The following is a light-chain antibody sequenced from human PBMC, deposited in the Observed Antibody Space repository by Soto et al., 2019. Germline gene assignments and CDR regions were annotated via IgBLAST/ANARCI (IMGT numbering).Light chain of an antibody. V-gene: IGKV1-5*03. Sequence: DIQMTQSPSTLSASVGDRVTITCRASQSISTWLAWYQQKPGKAPKLLIYKASSLESGVPSRFSGSASGTEFTLTISSLQPYDFATYDCQQYNSFSGLTCGGGTKVEIK. CDR1: QSISTW. J-gene: IGKJ4*01. CDR3: QQYNSFSGLT. CDR2: KAS.